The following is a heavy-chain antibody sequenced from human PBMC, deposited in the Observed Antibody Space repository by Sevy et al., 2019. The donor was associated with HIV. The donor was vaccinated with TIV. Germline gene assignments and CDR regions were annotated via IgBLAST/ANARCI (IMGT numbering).Heavy chain of an antibody. D-gene: IGHD7-27*01. CDR2: INSDGSST. CDR3: ARDRNWVGYVGY. V-gene: IGHV3-74*01. J-gene: IGHJ4*02. Sequence: GGSPRLSCAASGFTFSSYWMHWVRQAPGKGLVWVSRINSDGSSTTYADSVKGRFTISRDNAKNTLYLQMNSLRAEDTAVYYCARDRNWVGYVGYWGQGTLVTVSS. CDR1: GFTFSSYW.